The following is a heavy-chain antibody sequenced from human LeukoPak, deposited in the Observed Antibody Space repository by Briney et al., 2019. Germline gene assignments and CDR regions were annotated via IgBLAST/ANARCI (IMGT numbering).Heavy chain of an antibody. CDR2: IIPIFGTA. CDR1: GGTFSSYA. D-gene: IGHD3-3*01. J-gene: IGHJ4*02. Sequence: SVKVSCKASGGTFSSYAISWVRQAPGQGLEWMGGIIPIFGTANYAQKFQGRVTITADKSTSTAYMELSSLRSEDTAVYYCASSLTDFWSGHYYFDYWGQGTLVTVSS. V-gene: IGHV1-69*06. CDR3: ASSLTDFWSGHYYFDY.